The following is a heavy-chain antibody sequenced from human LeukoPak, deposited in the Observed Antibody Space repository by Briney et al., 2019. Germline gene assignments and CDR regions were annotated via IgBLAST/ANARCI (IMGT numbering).Heavy chain of an antibody. CDR2: IWYDGSNK. Sequence: GGSLRLSCAASGFTFSTYGMHWVRQSPGKGLEWMAIIWYDGSNKYYADSVKGRFTISRDNAKNSLYLQMNSLRAEDTAVYYCAREYYSSTSCYFGYSYGPFDYWGQGTLVTVSS. J-gene: IGHJ4*02. CDR3: AREYYSSTSCYFGYSYGPFDY. V-gene: IGHV3-33*01. D-gene: IGHD2-2*01. CDR1: GFTFSTYG.